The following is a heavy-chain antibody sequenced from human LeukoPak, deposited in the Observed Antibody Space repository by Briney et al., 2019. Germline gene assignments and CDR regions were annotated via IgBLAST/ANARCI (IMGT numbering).Heavy chain of an antibody. V-gene: IGHV1-69*04. CDR3: ARDRYSSSSRYYYGMDI. Sequence: ASVKVSCKASGGTFSSYAISWVRQAPGQGLEWMGRIIPIFGIANYAQNFQGRVTITADKSTSTAFMELRSLRSEDTAVYFCARDRYSSSSRYYYGMDIWGQGTTVTVSS. CDR2: IIPIFGIA. CDR1: GGTFSSYA. D-gene: IGHD6-6*01. J-gene: IGHJ6*02.